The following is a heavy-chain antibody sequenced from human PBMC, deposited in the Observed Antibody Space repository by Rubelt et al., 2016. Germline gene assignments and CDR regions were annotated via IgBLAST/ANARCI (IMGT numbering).Heavy chain of an antibody. J-gene: IGHJ4*02. D-gene: IGHD3-16*01. V-gene: IGHV3-7*01. CDR2: INQDGSEK. CDR3: ARALETWADFAYFHY. CDR1: GFTFSNYW. Sequence: QVVENGGGLVQPGGSLRLSCAASGFTFSNYWMSWVRQAPGKGLEWVANINQDGSEKYYAASVEGRFTISRDNAKNSLYLQMNSLRAEDTAVYYCARALETWADFAYFHYWGQGTLVTVSS.